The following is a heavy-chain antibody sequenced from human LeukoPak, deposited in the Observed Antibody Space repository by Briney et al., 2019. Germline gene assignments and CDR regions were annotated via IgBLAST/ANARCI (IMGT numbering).Heavy chain of an antibody. D-gene: IGHD3-10*01. V-gene: IGHV3-9*03. Sequence: PGRSLRLSCAASGFTFADYALHWVRQAPGKGLEWVSRFSWNSGRMDYADSVKGRFTISRDNAKNSLYLQMNSLRVEDMALYYCAKDVNYSPSGTFDYWGQGTLVTVSS. CDR1: GFTFADYA. J-gene: IGHJ4*02. CDR2: FSWNSGRM. CDR3: AKDVNYSPSGTFDY.